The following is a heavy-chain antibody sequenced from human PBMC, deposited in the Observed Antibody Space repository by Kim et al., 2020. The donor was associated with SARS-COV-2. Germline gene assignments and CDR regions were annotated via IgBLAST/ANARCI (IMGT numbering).Heavy chain of an antibody. D-gene: IGHD4-17*01. J-gene: IGHJ5*02. CDR3: ARVPSTVTTRWFDP. V-gene: IGHV1-18*01. Sequence: AQKLQGRVTMTTDTSTSTAYMELRSLRSDDTAVYYCARVPSTVTTRWFDPWGQGTLVTVSS.